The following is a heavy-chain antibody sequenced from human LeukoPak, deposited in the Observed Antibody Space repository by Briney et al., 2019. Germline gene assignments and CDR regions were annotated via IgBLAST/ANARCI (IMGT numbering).Heavy chain of an antibody. V-gene: IGHV3-23*01. D-gene: IGHD2-8*01. CDR3: ANGNRCTSPNCLGYYYFYMDV. J-gene: IGHJ6*03. CDR1: GFTFSSYA. Sequence: GGSLRLSCAASGFTFSSYAMNWVRQAPGRGLEWVSGFSGSGGTTYYADSVKGRFTISRDNSKNTLYLQMNSLRAEDTAVYYCANGNRCTSPNCLGYYYFYMDVRGKGTTVTVSS. CDR2: FSGSGGTT.